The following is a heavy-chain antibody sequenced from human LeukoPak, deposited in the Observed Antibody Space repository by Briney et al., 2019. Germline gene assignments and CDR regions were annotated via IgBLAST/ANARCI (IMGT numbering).Heavy chain of an antibody. J-gene: IGHJ4*02. CDR3: TTDSNNYYDILTGYYPLDY. CDR1: GLTFSNAW. D-gene: IGHD3-9*01. CDR2: IISKTDGGTT. Sequence: PGGSLRLSCAASGLTFSNAWMSWVRQAPGKGLEWVGRIISKTDGGTTDYAAPVKGRFTISRDDSKNTLYLQMNSLKTEDTAVYYCTTDSNNYYDILTGYYPLDYWGQRTLVTVSS. V-gene: IGHV3-15*01.